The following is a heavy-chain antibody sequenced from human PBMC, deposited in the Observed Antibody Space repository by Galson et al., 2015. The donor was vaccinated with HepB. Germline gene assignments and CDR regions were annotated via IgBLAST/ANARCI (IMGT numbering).Heavy chain of an antibody. V-gene: IGHV3-21*01. CDR1: GFTFRSHS. Sequence: SLRLSCAASGFTFRSHSMNWVRQAPGKGLEWVSSISTGGSSTYYADSVKGRVTISRDNTKKSLYLQMNNLRAEDTAVYYCARDLSGGYYEGSYLYYGPDVWGQGTTVTVSS. D-gene: IGHD3-22*01. CDR3: ARDLSGGYYEGSYLYYGPDV. J-gene: IGHJ6*02. CDR2: ISTGGSST.